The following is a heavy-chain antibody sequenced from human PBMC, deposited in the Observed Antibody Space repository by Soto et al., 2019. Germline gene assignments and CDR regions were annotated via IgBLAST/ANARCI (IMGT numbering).Heavy chain of an antibody. CDR3: AKDEQWLVGRDYYYGMDV. CDR1: GFTFSSYA. D-gene: IGHD6-19*01. J-gene: IGHJ6*02. CDR2: ISGSGGST. Sequence: PGGSLRLSCAASGFTFSSYAMSWVRQAPGKGLEWVSAISGSGGSTYYADSVKGRFTISRDNSKNTLYLQKNSLRAEDTAVYYCAKDEQWLVGRDYYYGMDVWGQGTTVTVSS. V-gene: IGHV3-23*01.